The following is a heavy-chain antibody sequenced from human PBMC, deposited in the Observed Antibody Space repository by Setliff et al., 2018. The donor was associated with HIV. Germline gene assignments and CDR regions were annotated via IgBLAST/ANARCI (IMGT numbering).Heavy chain of an antibody. CDR1: GSSFSSGIYY. D-gene: IGHD6-13*01. J-gene: IGHJ1*01. V-gene: IGHV4-31*03. Sequence: SETLSLTCNVSGSSFSSGIYYWTWIRQQPGKGLEWIGYISYSGSTYYNPSLKSRLTMSIDTSKSHFSLNLNSVTAADTAIYYCARVPTSSWYVTTQRTKEYFQQWGQGTLVTVSS. CDR2: ISYSGST. CDR3: ARVPTSSWYVTTQRTKEYFQQ.